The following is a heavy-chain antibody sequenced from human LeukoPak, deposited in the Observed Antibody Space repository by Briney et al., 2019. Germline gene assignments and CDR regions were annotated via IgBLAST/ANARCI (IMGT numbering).Heavy chain of an antibody. Sequence: GGSLRLSCVGSGFTFGTYEMGWVRQAPGKGLEWISYIGHDGATTYYADSVKGRFTVSRDNAKDSLFLQMDSLRVEDTAVYFCAKDIRGGATPFDYWGQGTLVTVSS. CDR1: GFTFGTYE. CDR2: IGHDGATT. J-gene: IGHJ4*02. V-gene: IGHV3-48*03. CDR3: AKDIRGGATPFDY. D-gene: IGHD1-26*01.